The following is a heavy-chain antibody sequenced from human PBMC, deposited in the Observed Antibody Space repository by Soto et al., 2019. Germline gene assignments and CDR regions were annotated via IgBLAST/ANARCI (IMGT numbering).Heavy chain of an antibody. Sequence: QLQLQESGPGLVKPSQTLSLACTVSGGSFSSGGYYWSWIRQLPGKGLEWIGYIYYSGSTYYNPSLKSRFTLSLDTSKNQFSLKLISVTAADTAVYYCARATSFSGHHGYWGQGTLVTVSS. V-gene: IGHV4-31*03. J-gene: IGHJ4*02. D-gene: IGHD2-8*02. CDR3: ARATSFSGHHGY. CDR1: GGSFSSGGYY. CDR2: IYYSGST.